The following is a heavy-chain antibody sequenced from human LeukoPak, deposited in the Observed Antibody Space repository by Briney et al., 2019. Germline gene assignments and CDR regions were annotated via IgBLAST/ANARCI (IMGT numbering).Heavy chain of an antibody. Sequence: GGSLRLSCAASGFTFSSYSMNWVRQAPGKGLEWVSSISSSSSYIYYADSVKGRFTISRDNAKNSLYLQMNSLRAEDTAVYYCATRYDSSGYYFDYWGQGTLVTVSS. V-gene: IGHV3-21*01. D-gene: IGHD3-22*01. J-gene: IGHJ4*02. CDR1: GFTFSSYS. CDR3: ATRYDSSGYYFDY. CDR2: ISSSSSYI.